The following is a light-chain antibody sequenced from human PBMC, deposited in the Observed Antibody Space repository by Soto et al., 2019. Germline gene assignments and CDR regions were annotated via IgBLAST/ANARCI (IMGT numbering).Light chain of an antibody. CDR3: QQYGTSPRT. CDR2: GAS. J-gene: IGKJ5*01. CDR1: QSVIRY. V-gene: IGKV3-20*01. Sequence: EIVLTQSPATLSLSPGERATLSCRASQSVIRYLAWYQQRPGQAPRLFIYGASSRATGIPDRFSGSGSGTDFTLTISRLEPEDFAVYICQQYGTSPRTFGQGTRLEIK.